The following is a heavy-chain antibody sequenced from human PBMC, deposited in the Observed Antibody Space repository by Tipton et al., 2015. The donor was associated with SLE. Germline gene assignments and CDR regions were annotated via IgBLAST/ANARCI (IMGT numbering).Heavy chain of an antibody. V-gene: IGHV4-59*01. CDR2: VHSSGTS. CDR1: GGSLSNYY. D-gene: IGHD5-24*01. J-gene: IGHJ4*02. Sequence: GLVKPSETLSLTCSVSGGSLSNYYWNWIRQPPGKRLEWIGYVHSSGTSTYNPSLKSRVTISVDTSKNQFSLKLSSVTAADTAVYYCARAGGVEMATINYWGQGTLVTVSS. CDR3: ARAGGVEMATINY.